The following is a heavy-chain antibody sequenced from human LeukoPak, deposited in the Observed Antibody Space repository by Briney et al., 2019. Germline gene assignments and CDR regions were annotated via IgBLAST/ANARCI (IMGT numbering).Heavy chain of an antibody. V-gene: IGHV3-74*01. D-gene: IGHD5-18*01. CDR3: ARDLQLWTTRGPRGGAQVGY. CDR1: GFTFSSHW. J-gene: IGHJ4*02. CDR2: INSDGSSI. Sequence: GGSLRLSCAASGFTFSSHWMHWVRQAPGKGLVWVSRINSDGSSISYADSVKGRFTISRDNAKNTLYLQMNSLRAEDTVVYYCARDLQLWTTRGPRGGAQVGYWGQGTLVTVSS.